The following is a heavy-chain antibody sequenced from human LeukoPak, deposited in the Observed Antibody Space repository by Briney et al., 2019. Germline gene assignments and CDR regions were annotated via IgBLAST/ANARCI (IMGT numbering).Heavy chain of an antibody. D-gene: IGHD3-10*01. V-gene: IGHV4-59*01. CDR3: ASHRRSHGSEY. Sequence: PSETLSLTCTVSGGSFEHYFWSWIRQPPGKGLEWIGYVHYSGSTDYSPSLKSRLTISADTSKNRFSLKLNSVTAADTAVYYCASHRRSHGSEYWGQGTLVTASS. CDR1: GGSFEHYF. J-gene: IGHJ4*02. CDR2: VHYSGST.